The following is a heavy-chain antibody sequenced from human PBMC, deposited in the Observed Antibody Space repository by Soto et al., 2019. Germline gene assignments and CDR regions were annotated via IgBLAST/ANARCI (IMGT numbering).Heavy chain of an antibody. V-gene: IGHV1-18*01. CDR1: GYTFTSYG. J-gene: IGHJ4*02. CDR3: ARVGFLLTVTAFNPFDY. CDR2: ISAYNGNT. D-gene: IGHD4-17*01. Sequence: QVQLVQSGAEVKKPGASVKVSCKASGYTFTSYGISWVRQAPGQGLEWMGWISAYNGNTNYAQKLQGRVTMTTDTSTSTAYMELRSLRSDDTAGYYCARVGFLLTVTAFNPFDYWGQGTLVTVSS.